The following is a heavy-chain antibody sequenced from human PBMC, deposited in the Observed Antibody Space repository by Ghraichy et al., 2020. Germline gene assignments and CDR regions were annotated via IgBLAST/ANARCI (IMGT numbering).Heavy chain of an antibody. CDR1: GGSISSSSYY. CDR2: IYYSGST. Sequence: SQTLSLTCTVSGGSISSSSYYWGWIRQPPGKGLEWIGSIYYSGSTYYNPSLKSRVTISVDTSKNQFSLKLSSVTAADTAVYYCARQGGWWDSSGSDWGQGTLVTVSS. V-gene: IGHV4-39*01. D-gene: IGHD3-22*01. J-gene: IGHJ4*02. CDR3: ARQGGWWDSSGSD.